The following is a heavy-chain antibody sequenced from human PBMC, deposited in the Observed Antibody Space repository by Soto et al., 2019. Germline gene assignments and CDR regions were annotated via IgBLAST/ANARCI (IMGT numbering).Heavy chain of an antibody. D-gene: IGHD5-18*01. J-gene: IGHJ5*02. CDR1: GVSLNSGGYY. V-gene: IGHV4-31*03. Sequence: QVQLQESGPGLVKPSRTLSLTCTVSGVSLNSGGYYWAWIRQRPGKGLEGIAYTHYSETSYYNPSVKSRLSVSLVTSKNVFSLTLNSVTAADTAVYFCASGLDGGYTYAYDTWGQGTLVTVSS. CDR3: ASGLDGGYTYAYDT. CDR2: THYSETS.